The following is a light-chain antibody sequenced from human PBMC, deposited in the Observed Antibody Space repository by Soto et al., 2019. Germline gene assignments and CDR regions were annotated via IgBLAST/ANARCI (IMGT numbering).Light chain of an antibody. CDR2: VGTGGIVG. Sequence: QSVLTQPPSASASLGAAVTLTCTLSSGYSNYKVDWYQQRPGKGPRFVMRVGTGGIVGSKGDGIPDRFSVLGSGLNRYLTIKNIQEEDESEDACGADHGSGSNFVSVVFGGGTKLTVL. CDR3: GADHGSGSNFVSVV. V-gene: IGLV9-49*01. J-gene: IGLJ2*01. CDR1: SGYSNYK.